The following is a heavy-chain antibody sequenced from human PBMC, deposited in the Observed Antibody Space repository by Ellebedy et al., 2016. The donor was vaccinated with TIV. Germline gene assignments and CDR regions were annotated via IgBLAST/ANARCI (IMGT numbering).Heavy chain of an antibody. CDR3: ARVSGWYPGDGFDF. D-gene: IGHD6-19*01. V-gene: IGHV1-3*01. J-gene: IGHJ3*01. CDR2: INPDNDYT. Sequence: AASVKVSCKASGYTFTTYPMHWVRQAPGQRLEWIGRINPDNDYTRYSQKFQGRVNMTRDTSASTGHMELSSLRFEDTAVYYCARVSGWYPGDGFDFWGQGTMISVSS. CDR1: GYTFTTYP.